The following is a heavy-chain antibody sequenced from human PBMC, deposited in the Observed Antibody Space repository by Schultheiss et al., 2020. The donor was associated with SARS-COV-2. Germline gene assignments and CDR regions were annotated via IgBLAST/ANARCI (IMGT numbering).Heavy chain of an antibody. CDR3: ARDRYDFWSGYVSYWYFDL. J-gene: IGHJ2*01. CDR2: IIPIFGTA. D-gene: IGHD3-3*01. V-gene: IGHV1-69*06. Sequence: SVKVSCKASGGTFSSYAISWVRQAPGQGLEWMGGIIPIFGTANYAQKFQGRVTITADKSTSTAYMELRSLRSEDTAVYYCARDRYDFWSGYVSYWYFDLWGRGTLVTVSS. CDR1: GGTFSSYA.